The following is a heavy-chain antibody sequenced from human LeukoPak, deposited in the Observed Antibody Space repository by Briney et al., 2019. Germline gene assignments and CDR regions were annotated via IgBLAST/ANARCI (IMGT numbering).Heavy chain of an antibody. D-gene: IGHD4-17*01. J-gene: IGHJ4*02. Sequence: GGSLRLSCAASGFTFDDYGMNWVRQAPGKGLEWVSGINWNGGSTGYADSVKGRFTISRDNAKKSLYLQMNSLRAEDTALYYCARTSGGYGDWAYWGQGTLVTVSS. CDR3: ARTSGGYGDWAY. CDR2: INWNGGST. CDR1: GFTFDDYG. V-gene: IGHV3-20*04.